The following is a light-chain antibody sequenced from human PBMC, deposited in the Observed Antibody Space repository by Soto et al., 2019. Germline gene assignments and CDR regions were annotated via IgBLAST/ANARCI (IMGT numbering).Light chain of an antibody. CDR3: SSYTSSSTLAVV. CDR1: SSDVGGYNY. CDR2: DVS. J-gene: IGLJ2*01. Sequence: QSALTQPASVSGSPGQSITISCTGTSSDVGGYNYVSWYQQHPGKAPKLMIYDVSNRPSGVSNRFSGSKSGNTASLTISGLQAEDEAAYYCSSYTSSSTLAVVFGGGTNLTVL. V-gene: IGLV2-14*01.